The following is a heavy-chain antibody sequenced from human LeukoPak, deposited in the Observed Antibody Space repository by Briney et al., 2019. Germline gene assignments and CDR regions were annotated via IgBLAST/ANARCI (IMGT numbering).Heavy chain of an antibody. D-gene: IGHD5-24*01. CDR3: ARDLEGFDY. V-gene: IGHV3-21*01. J-gene: IGHJ4*02. CDR2: ISSRSSYI. CDR1: GFTFSSYS. Sequence: GGSLRLSCAASGFTFSSYSMNWVRQAPGKGLEWVSSISSRSSYIYYADSVKGRFTISRDNAKNSLYLQMNSLRAEDTAVYYCARDLEGFDYWGQGTLVTVSS.